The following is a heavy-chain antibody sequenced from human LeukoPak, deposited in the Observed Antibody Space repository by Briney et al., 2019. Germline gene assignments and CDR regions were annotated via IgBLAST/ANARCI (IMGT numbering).Heavy chain of an antibody. D-gene: IGHD2-21*02. CDR2: ICYKKGT. CDR3: ATHRRSPDGDPNLDVY. V-gene: IGHV3-48*04. J-gene: IGHJ4*02. Sequence: PGGSLTLSCAASGFTFRSYRMNWVRPAPGEGLEWPANICYKKGTYYADPLEGRFNISRDNGKNLLYLQMHRLTAEDTAMYYCATHRRSPDGDPNLDVYWGQGTVVTVSS. CDR1: GFTFRSYR.